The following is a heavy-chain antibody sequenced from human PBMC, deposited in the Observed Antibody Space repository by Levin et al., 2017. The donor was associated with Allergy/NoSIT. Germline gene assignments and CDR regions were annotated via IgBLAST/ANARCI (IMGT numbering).Heavy chain of an antibody. V-gene: IGHV3-48*02. CDR3: AGMKRNIRQAFGI. CDR2: ISSSSSFI. Sequence: LSLTCVASGVAFSSYSMNWVRQAPGKGLEWISYISSSSSFIDYADSVKGRFTISRDNAKNSLFLQMNSLRDEDTAVYFCAGMKRNIRQAFGIWGQGTMVTVSS. CDR1: GVAFSSYS. J-gene: IGHJ3*02. D-gene: IGHD2/OR15-2a*01.